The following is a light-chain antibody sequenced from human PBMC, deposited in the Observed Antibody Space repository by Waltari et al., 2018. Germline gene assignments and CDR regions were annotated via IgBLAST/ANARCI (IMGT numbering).Light chain of an antibody. J-gene: IGKJ1*01. CDR1: QNIGHY. CDR2: TSS. V-gene: IGKV3-20*01. Sequence: IVLTKSPGTLSLSPGGRATLSCRPSQNIGHYLAWYQQKPGQSPRLLIYTSSTRAAGIPDRFSGSGSGADFSLTITRLEPDDSAVYYCQHHFGVPATFGQGTKV. CDR3: QHHFGVPAT.